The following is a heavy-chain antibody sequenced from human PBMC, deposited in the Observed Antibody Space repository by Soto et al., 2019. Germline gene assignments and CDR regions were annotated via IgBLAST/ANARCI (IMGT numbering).Heavy chain of an antibody. J-gene: IGHJ3*02. D-gene: IGHD5-18*01. CDR2: IKQDGSEK. CDR1: GFTFSSYW. V-gene: IGHV3-7*05. Sequence: VQLVESGGGLVQPGGSLRLSCAASGFTFSSYWMSWVRQAPGKGLEWVANIKQDGSEKYYVDSVKGRFTISRDNAKNSLYLQMNSLRAEDTAVYYCARPWIQLWYNAFDIWGQGTMVTVSS. CDR3: ARPWIQLWYNAFDI.